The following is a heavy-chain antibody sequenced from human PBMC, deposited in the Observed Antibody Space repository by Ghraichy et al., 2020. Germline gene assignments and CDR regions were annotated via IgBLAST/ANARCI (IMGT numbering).Heavy chain of an antibody. D-gene: IGHD4-11*01. CDR3: ARGRYSNYYYYYYMDV. J-gene: IGHJ6*03. V-gene: IGHV4-34*01. CDR2: INHSGST. Sequence: SETLSHTCAVYGGSFSGYYWSWIRQPPGKGLEWIGEINHSGSTNYNPSLKSRVTISVDTSKNQFSLKLSSVTAADTAVYYCARGRYSNYYYYYYMDVWGKGTTVTVSS. CDR1: GGSFSGYY.